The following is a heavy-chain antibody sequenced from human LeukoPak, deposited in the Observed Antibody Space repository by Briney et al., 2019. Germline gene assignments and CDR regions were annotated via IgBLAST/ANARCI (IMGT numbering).Heavy chain of an antibody. CDR3: ATLSSDYGGNSLLDY. Sequence: PSETLSLTCTVSGGSISSYYWSWIRHPPGKGLEWIGYIYYSGSTNYNPSLKSRVTISVDTSKNQFSLKLSSVTAADTAVYYCATLSSDYGGNSLLDYWGQGTLVTVSS. D-gene: IGHD4-23*01. CDR1: GGSISSYY. V-gene: IGHV4-59*01. J-gene: IGHJ4*02. CDR2: IYYSGST.